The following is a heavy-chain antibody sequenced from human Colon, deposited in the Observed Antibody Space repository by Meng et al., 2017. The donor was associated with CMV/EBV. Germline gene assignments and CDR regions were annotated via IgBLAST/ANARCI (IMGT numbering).Heavy chain of an antibody. V-gene: IGHV1-2*02. D-gene: IGHD3-10*01. CDR2: INPDSGGT. CDR1: GYSLTGYY. J-gene: IGHJ5*02. CDR3: ARGGGYYYGSGSLIDP. Sequence: SVPVSRLASGYSLTGYYMHWLRQAPGQGLEWMGWINPDSGGTNYAQKFQGRVTMTRDTSISTAYMALNRLTSDDTAVYYCARGGGYYYGSGSLIDPWGQGTLVTVSS.